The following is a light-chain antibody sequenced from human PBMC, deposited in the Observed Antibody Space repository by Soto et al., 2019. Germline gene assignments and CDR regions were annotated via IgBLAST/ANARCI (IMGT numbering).Light chain of an antibody. CDR1: QSVSSY. V-gene: IGKV3-11*01. J-gene: IGKJ5*01. CDR2: DAS. Sequence: EIVLTQSPATLSLSPGERATLCCRASQSVSSYLAWYQQKPGQAPRLLIYDASNRATGIPARFSGSGSGTDFTLTISSLEPEDFAVDYCQQRSNWPSFGQGTRLEIK. CDR3: QQRSNWPS.